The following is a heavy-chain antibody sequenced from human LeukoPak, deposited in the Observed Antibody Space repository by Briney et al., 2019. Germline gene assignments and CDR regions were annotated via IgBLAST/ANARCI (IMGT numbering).Heavy chain of an antibody. D-gene: IGHD1-26*01. CDR2: IYSGGST. CDR3: ARDHDTTYYFDY. CDR1: GFTVSSNY. V-gene: IGHV3-66*02. Sequence: PGGSLRLSCAASGFTVSSNYMSWVRLAPGKGLEWVSVIYSGGSTYYADSVKGRFTISRDNSKNTLYLQMNSLRAEDTAVYYCARDHDTTYYFDYWGQGTLVTVSS. J-gene: IGHJ4*02.